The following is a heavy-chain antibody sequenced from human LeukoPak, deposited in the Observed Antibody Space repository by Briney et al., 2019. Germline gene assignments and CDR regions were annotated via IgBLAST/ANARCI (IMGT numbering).Heavy chain of an antibody. Sequence: GGSLRLSCVASGFTLSTYWMSWVRQAPGKGLEWVANIKQDGSRKYYVDSVKGRFTISRDNAKNSLYLQMNSLRVEDTAVYYCARETPDSSGWDWGQGTLVTVSP. CDR2: IKQDGSRK. V-gene: IGHV3-7*01. J-gene: IGHJ4*02. CDR3: ARETPDSSGWD. CDR1: GFTLSTYW. D-gene: IGHD6-19*01.